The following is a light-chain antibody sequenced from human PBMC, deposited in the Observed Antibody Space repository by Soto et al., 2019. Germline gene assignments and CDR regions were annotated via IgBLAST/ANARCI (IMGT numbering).Light chain of an antibody. CDR2: VNT. CDR3: QSYENSRTGFYV. CDR1: XXXXXAGFH. V-gene: IGLV1-40*01. Sequence: QSVLTQPPSVSGAPGQRVTXSXTXXXXXXXAGFHVHWYQHLPGTAPKLLIYVNTNRPSGVPGRFSGSKSGTSASLVITGLQAEDEADYYCQSYENSRTGFYVFGTGTKLTVL. J-gene: IGLJ1*01.